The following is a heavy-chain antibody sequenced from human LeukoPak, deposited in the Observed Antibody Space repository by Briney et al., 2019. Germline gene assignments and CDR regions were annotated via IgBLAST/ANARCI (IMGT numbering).Heavy chain of an antibody. CDR1: GFKFWNNG. Sequence: GGSLRLSCAASGFKFWNNGMHWVRQAPGKGLEWVAAIWYDGSHEFYADSVKGRFTISRDNSKSTLYLQMNSLRVEDTAVYYCARGYGDVVVPAAIDYWGQGTLVTVSS. J-gene: IGHJ4*02. CDR3: ARGYGDVVVPAAIDY. D-gene: IGHD2-2*02. V-gene: IGHV3-33*01. CDR2: IWYDGSHE.